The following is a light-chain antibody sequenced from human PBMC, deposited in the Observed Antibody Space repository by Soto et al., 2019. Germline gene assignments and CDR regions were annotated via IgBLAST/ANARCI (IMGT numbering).Light chain of an antibody. J-gene: IGLJ1*01. Sequence: QCALTQPASVSGSPGQSITISCTGTSYDVGGYNYVSWYQQHPGKAPKLMIYDVSNRPSGVSNRFSGSKSGNTASLTISGLQAEDEADYYCSSYTSSSTPLYVFGTGTKLTVL. CDR2: DVS. CDR1: SYDVGGYNY. V-gene: IGLV2-14*01. CDR3: SSYTSSSTPLYV.